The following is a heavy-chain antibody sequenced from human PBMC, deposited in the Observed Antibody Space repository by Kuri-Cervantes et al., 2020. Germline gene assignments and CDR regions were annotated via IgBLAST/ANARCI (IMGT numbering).Heavy chain of an antibody. CDR3: ARVPPRRVVAL. CDR2: INHSEST. D-gene: IGHD3-22*01. J-gene: IGHJ4*02. CDR1: GGSMSNSIYY. Sequence: SETLSLTCTVSGGSMSNSIYYWGWNRQAPGKGLEWIREINHSESTNYNPSLMSRVTISVDTSKKQFTLKVNSVTAADTAVYYCARVPPRRVVALWGQGTLVTVSS. V-gene: IGHV4-39*06.